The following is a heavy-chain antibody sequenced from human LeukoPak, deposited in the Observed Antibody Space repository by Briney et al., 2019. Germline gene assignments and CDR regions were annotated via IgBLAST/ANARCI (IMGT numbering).Heavy chain of an antibody. CDR2: ISHDGTNQ. CDR1: GFTFSSYG. CDR3: AKDVDPFGSGSYVEGFDY. J-gene: IGHJ4*02. Sequence: RPGGSLRLSCAASGFTFSSYGMHWVRQAPGKGLEWVAVISHDGTNQYYADSVKGRFTISRDNSKNTLYVQMNSLRAEDTAVYYCAKDVDPFGSGSYVEGFDYWGRGTLVTVSS. V-gene: IGHV3-30*18. D-gene: IGHD3-10*01.